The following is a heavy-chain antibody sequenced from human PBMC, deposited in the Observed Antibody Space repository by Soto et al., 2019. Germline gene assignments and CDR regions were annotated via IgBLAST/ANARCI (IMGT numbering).Heavy chain of an antibody. CDR2: ISGSGDST. J-gene: IGHJ4*02. Sequence: EVQLLDSGGGLVQPGGSLRLSCAASGFTFSSYAMNWVRQAPGKGLEWVSVISGSGDSTYYADSVKGRFTISRDNSKNTLYRQMNSLRAEDTAVYYCARRGPGTYFGYWGQGTLVTVSS. CDR1: GFTFSSYA. CDR3: ARRGPGTYFGY. D-gene: IGHD6-13*01. V-gene: IGHV3-23*01.